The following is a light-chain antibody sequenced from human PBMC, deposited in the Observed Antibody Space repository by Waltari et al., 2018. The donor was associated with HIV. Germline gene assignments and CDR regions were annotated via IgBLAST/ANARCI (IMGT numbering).Light chain of an antibody. CDR3: QVWDTTSDHYV. CDR2: DNN. Sequence: SYVLTQPPSVSVAPGQTARITCGGNKIGSKSVHWYQQKPGQAPVLVVYDNNDRPSGIPDRFSGSNSENTATLIISRVEAGDEADYYCQVWDTTSDHYVFATGTTVTVL. CDR1: KIGSKS. J-gene: IGLJ1*01. V-gene: IGLV3-21*02.